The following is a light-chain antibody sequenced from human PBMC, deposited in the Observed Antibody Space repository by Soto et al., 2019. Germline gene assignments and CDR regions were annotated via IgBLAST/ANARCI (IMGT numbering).Light chain of an antibody. Sequence: QSALTQPASVSGSPGQSITISCTGTSSDIGCYNYVSWYQQHPGKAPKLMIYEVSNRPSGVSNRFSGSKSGNTASLTISGLQAEDEADYYCTSYTSTTTDVFGTGTKVTVL. CDR2: EVS. V-gene: IGLV2-14*01. CDR1: SSDIGCYNY. CDR3: TSYTSTTTDV. J-gene: IGLJ1*01.